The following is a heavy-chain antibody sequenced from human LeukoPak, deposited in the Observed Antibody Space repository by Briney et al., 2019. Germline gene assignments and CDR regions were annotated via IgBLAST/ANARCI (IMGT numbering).Heavy chain of an antibody. J-gene: IGHJ4*02. Sequence: GGSLRLSCVASGFPFSSHAMCWVRQAPGKGLEWVSSIDISGGATWYADSVKGRFTISRDNSKNTLYLQMNSLRAEDTAVYYCVRREYCISTSCPTTFDYWGQGTLVTVSS. CDR2: IDISGGAT. V-gene: IGHV3-23*05. CDR3: VRREYCISTSCPTTFDY. D-gene: IGHD2-2*01. CDR1: GFPFSSHA.